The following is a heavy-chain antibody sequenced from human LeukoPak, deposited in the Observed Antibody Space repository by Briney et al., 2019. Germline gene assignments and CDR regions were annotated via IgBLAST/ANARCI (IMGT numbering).Heavy chain of an antibody. J-gene: IGHJ4*02. V-gene: IGHV4-34*01. CDR1: GGSFSDYY. D-gene: IGHD1-26*01. Sequence: SETLSLTCAVYGGSFSDYYWSWIRQPPGKGLEWIGEIYHSGRTNYNPSLKSRVTISIDTSKNQFSLKLSSVTAADTAVYYCARDLGGVVGATYYFDYWGQGTLVTVSS. CDR2: IYHSGRT. CDR3: ARDLGGVVGATYYFDY.